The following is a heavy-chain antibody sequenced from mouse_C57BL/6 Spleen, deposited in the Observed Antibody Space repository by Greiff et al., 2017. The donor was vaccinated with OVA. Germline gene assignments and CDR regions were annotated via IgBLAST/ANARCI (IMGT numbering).Heavy chain of an antibody. CDR1: GYSFTGYY. CDR2: INPSTGGT. CDR3: ARGPHYFDY. V-gene: IGHV1-42*01. Sequence: VQLQQSGPELVKPGASVKISCKASGYSFTGYYMNWVKQSPEKSLEWIGEINPSTGGTTYNRKFKAKATLTVDKSSSTAYMQLKSLTSEDSAVYYCARGPHYFDYWGQGTTLTVSS. J-gene: IGHJ2*01.